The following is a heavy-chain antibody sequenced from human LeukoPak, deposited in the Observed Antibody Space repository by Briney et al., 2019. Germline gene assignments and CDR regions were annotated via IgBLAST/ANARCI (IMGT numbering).Heavy chain of an antibody. J-gene: IGHJ4*02. Sequence: QPGGSLRLSCAASGFTFSSYAMSWVRQAPGKGLDWVSAISASGGGTSYADSVKGRFTISRDNSKNTLYLQMNSLRAVDTAVYYCASQTSGYSGYSSHYWGQGPLVTVSS. CDR3: ASQTSGYSGYSSHY. V-gene: IGHV3-23*01. CDR2: ISASGGGT. D-gene: IGHD5-12*01. CDR1: GFTFSSYA.